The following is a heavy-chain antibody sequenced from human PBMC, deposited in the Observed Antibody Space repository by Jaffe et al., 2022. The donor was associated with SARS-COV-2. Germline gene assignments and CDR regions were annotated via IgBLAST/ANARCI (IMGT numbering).Heavy chain of an antibody. D-gene: IGHD6-6*01. Sequence: EVQLVESGGGLVQPGGSLRLSCAASGFTFSSYEMNWVRQAPGKGLEWVSYISSSGSTIYYADSVKGRFTISRDNAKNSLYLQMNSLRAEDTAVYYCARQSPSSIAARGVYYYYGMDVWGQGTTVTVSS. CDR2: ISSSGSTI. CDR3: ARQSPSSIAARGVYYYYGMDV. J-gene: IGHJ6*02. CDR1: GFTFSSYE. V-gene: IGHV3-48*03.